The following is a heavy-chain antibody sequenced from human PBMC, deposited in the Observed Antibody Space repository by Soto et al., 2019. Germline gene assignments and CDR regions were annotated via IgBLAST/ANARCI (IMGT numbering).Heavy chain of an antibody. Sequence: SVKVSCKASGGTFSSYASSWVRQAPGQGLEWMGGIIPIFGTANYAQKFQGRVTITADESTSTAYMELSSLRSEDTAVYYCARTPDGDYSFDYWGQGTLVTVSS. CDR2: IIPIFGTA. J-gene: IGHJ4*02. D-gene: IGHD4-17*01. V-gene: IGHV1-69*13. CDR1: GGTFSSYA. CDR3: ARTPDGDYSFDY.